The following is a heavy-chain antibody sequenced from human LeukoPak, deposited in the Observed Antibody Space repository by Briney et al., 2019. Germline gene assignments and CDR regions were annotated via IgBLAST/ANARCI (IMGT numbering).Heavy chain of an antibody. CDR2: IKQDGSEK. Sequence: PGGSLRLSCAASGFTFSSSWMSWVRQAPGKGLEWVANIKQDGSEKYYVGSVKGRFTISRDNAKNSLYLQMDSLRAEDTAVYHCAREGPYSTSATHPPWGQGTLVTVSS. J-gene: IGHJ5*02. CDR1: GFTFSSSW. CDR3: AREGPYSTSATHPP. V-gene: IGHV3-7*03. D-gene: IGHD6-6*01.